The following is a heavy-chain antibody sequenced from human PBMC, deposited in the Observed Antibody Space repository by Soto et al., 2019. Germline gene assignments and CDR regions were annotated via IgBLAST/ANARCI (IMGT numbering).Heavy chain of an antibody. CDR1: AYTFTNYG. Sequence: QVQLVQSGGEVKKPGASVKVSCKASAYTFTNYGISWVRQAPGQGLEWMGWISAYNGNINYAQKFRGRVTMTTDTSTSSAYLELRSLRSDDTAVYYCARSGSSWNIRKFDSWGQGTLVTVAS. CDR2: ISAYNGNI. CDR3: ARSGSSWNIRKFDS. J-gene: IGHJ4*02. D-gene: IGHD6-13*01. V-gene: IGHV1-18*01.